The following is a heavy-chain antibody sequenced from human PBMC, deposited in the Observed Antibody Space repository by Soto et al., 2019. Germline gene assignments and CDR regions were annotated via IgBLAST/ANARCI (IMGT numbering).Heavy chain of an antibody. V-gene: IGHV4-31*03. CDR1: GGSISSGGYY. D-gene: IGHD2-2*01. J-gene: IGHJ5*01. CDR2: IYYSGST. CDR3: ASGLGYCSSDSCPNWFDS. Sequence: QVQLQESGPGLVKPSQTLSLTCTVSGGSISSGGYYWSWIRQHPGKGLEWIGYIYYSGSTHYNPSLTSRLMISVDTSNNQFSLKLSSVTGADTAVYYCASGLGYCSSDSCPNWFDSWGQGTLVTVSS.